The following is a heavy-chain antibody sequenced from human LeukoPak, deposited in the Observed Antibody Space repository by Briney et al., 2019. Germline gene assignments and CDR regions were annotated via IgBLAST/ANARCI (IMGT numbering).Heavy chain of an antibody. CDR1: GYTFTSYS. V-gene: IGHV1-46*01. D-gene: IGHD3-3*01. J-gene: IGHJ4*02. CDR2: INPSGNSA. CDR3: ARAGYDFWSGYSTNFDY. Sequence: ASVEVSCKASGYTFTSYSLHWVRQAPGQGLEWMGIINPSGNSAGYAQKFQGRVTMTRDMSASTVYMELSSLRFEDTAVYYCARAGYDFWSGYSTNFDYWGQGTLVTVSS.